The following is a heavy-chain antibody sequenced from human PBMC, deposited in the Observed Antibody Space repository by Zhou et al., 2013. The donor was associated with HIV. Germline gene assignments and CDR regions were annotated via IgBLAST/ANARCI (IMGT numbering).Heavy chain of an antibody. CDR2: ILPVFRTT. CDR3: ASGPIRFLEWSYHIYYYMDV. V-gene: IGHV1-69*05. D-gene: IGHD3-3*01. J-gene: IGHJ6*03. CDR1: GGNINSYA. Sequence: QVQLVQSGAEVKKPGSSVMVSCKASGGNINSYAINWVRQAPGQGLEWMGGILPVFRTTNYAQKFQGRVTITTDGSTNTAYMELNSLRSEDTAVFYCASGPIRFLEWSYHIYYYMDVWGQGTTVTVSS.